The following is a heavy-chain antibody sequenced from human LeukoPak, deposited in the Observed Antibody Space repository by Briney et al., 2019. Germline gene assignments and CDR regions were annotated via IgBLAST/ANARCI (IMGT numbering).Heavy chain of an antibody. CDR3: AREHIRVAGADY. Sequence: GGSLRLSCTASGFTFGDYAMSWFRQAPGKGLEWVGFIRSKAYGGTTEYAASVKGRFTISRDDSRGIAYLQMNSLKTEDTAVYYCAREHIRVAGADYWGQGTLVTVSS. CDR2: IRSKAYGGTT. D-gene: IGHD6-19*01. CDR1: GFTFGDYA. J-gene: IGHJ4*02. V-gene: IGHV3-49*03.